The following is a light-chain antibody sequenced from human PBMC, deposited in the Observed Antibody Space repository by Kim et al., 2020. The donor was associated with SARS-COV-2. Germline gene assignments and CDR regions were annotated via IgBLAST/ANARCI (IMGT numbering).Light chain of an antibody. J-gene: IGKJ4*01. CDR3: QQYKHWPRT. CDR2: GAS. V-gene: IGKV3-15*01. Sequence: DIVMTQSPATLSVSPGERATLSCRASQSVSTNLAWYQQKPGQAPRLLIYGASTRATGFPARFSGSGSGTEFTLTISSLQSEDFAVYYCQQYKHWPRTFGGGTKLEI. CDR1: QSVSTN.